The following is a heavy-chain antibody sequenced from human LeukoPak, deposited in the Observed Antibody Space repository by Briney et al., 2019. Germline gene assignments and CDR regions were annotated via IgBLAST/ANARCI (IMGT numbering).Heavy chain of an antibody. CDR1: VYTFTSYG. CDR3: ARGDVVVSAAVRFDP. Sequence: ASVTVSFKASVYTFTSYGITWVRQAPGRGRGWMGWISAHNGKTNYAQKFQGSVTMTTDTPTSTAYMELRSLRSDDTAVYYCARGDVVVSAAVRFDPWGQGTLVTVSS. CDR2: ISAHNGKT. D-gene: IGHD2-2*01. V-gene: IGHV1-18*01. J-gene: IGHJ5*02.